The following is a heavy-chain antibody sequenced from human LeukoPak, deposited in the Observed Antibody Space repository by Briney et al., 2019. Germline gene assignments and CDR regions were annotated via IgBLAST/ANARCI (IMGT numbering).Heavy chain of an antibody. D-gene: IGHD2-2*01. V-gene: IGHV4-38-2*01. CDR1: GYSISSGYY. Sequence: SETLSLTCAVSGYSISSGYYWGWIRQPPGKGLEGIGSIYHSGSTYYNPSLKSRVTISVDTSKNQFSLKLSSVTAADTAVYYCAGTYCSSTSCYTDYWGQGTLVTVSS. CDR3: AGTYCSSTSCYTDY. CDR2: IYHSGST. J-gene: IGHJ4*02.